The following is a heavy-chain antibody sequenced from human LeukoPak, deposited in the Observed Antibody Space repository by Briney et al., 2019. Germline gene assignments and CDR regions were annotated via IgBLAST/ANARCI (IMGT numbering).Heavy chain of an antibody. CDR3: ASRSNDTTMVRGVTRFDP. D-gene: IGHD3-10*01. J-gene: IGHJ5*02. Sequence: SETLSLTCTVSGYSISSGYYWSWIRQPPGKGLEWIGEINHSGSTNYNPSLKSRVTISVDTSKNQFSLKLSSVTAADTAVYYCASRSNDTTMVRGVTRFDPWGQGTLVTVSS. CDR1: GYSISSGYY. CDR2: INHSGST. V-gene: IGHV4-38-2*02.